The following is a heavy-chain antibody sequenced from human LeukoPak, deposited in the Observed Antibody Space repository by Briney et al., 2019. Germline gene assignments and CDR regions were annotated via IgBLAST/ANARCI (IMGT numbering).Heavy chain of an antibody. J-gene: IGHJ4*02. CDR3: AKDDGDYAYYFDY. CDR2: ISGDGGST. D-gene: IGHD4-17*01. CDR1: GFTFDDYA. V-gene: IGHV3-43*02. Sequence: GGSLRLSXAASGFTFDDYAMHWVRQSPGKGLEWVSLISGDGGSTYYADSVKGRFTISRDNSKNSLYLQMNSLRTEDTALYYCAKDDGDYAYYFDYWGQGTLVTVSS.